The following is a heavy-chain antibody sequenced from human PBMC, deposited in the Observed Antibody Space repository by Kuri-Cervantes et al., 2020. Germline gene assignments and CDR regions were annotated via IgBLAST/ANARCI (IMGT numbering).Heavy chain of an antibody. CDR3: ARDEGCTNGVCYSHYYYMDV. D-gene: IGHD2-8*01. CDR1: GFTFSNFN. J-gene: IGHJ6*03. CDR2: ISSSSRTI. V-gene: IGHV3-48*01. Sequence: GGSLRLSCAASGFTFSNFNMNWVRQAPGKGLEWISYISSSSRTISYADSVQGRFTISRDNAKNSLYLQMNSLRAEDTAVYYCARDEGCTNGVCYSHYYYMDVWGKGTTVTVSS.